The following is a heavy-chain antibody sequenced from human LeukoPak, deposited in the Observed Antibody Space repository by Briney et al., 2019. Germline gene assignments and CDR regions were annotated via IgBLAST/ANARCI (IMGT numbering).Heavy chain of an antibody. CDR3: AKDLMRDRWFGES. D-gene: IGHD3-10*01. J-gene: IGHJ5*02. V-gene: IGHV3-30*02. CDR2: IRYEGNDK. Sequence: GGSLTLSCAASGFTFTNYGMHWVRQAPGKGLEWVAFIRYEGNDKYYADSVKGRFTISRDNSKNTLYLEMNSLRVEDTAVYFCAKDLMRDRWFGESWGQGSLVTVSS. CDR1: GFTFTNYG.